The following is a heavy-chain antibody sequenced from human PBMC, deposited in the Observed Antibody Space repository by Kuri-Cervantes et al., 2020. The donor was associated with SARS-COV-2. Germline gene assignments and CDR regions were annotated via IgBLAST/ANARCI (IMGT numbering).Heavy chain of an antibody. CDR1: GFTVSSNY. CDR3: ARINFNVRTTDY. J-gene: IGHJ4*02. V-gene: IGHV2-70*11. Sequence: LRLSCAASGFTVSSNYMSWVRQPPGRALEWLARIDGDGDTYYRPSLRARLSISKDTSKNQVVLIMTNLDAVDTGTYYCARINFNVRTTDYWGRGTLVTVSS. CDR2: IDGDGDT. D-gene: IGHD1-1*01.